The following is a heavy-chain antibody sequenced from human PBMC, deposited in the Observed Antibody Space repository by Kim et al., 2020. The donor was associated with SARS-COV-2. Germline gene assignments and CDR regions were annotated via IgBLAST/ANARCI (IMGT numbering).Heavy chain of an antibody. CDR3: AKEAGKFMYYYDSSGYYFGL. V-gene: IGHV3-30*18. CDR1: GFTFSSYG. CDR2: ISYDGSNK. D-gene: IGHD3-22*01. Sequence: GGSLRLSCAASGFTFSSYGMHWVRQAPGKGLEWVAVISYDGSNKYYADSVKGRFTISRDNSKNTLYLQMNSLRAEDTAVYYCAKEAGKFMYYYDSSGYYFGLWGQGTLVTVSS. J-gene: IGHJ4*02.